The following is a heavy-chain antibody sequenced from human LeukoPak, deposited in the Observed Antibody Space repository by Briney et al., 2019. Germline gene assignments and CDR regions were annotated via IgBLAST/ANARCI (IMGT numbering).Heavy chain of an antibody. D-gene: IGHD6-6*01. J-gene: IGHJ4*02. Sequence: ASVKVSCKASGYTFTSYYMNWVRQAPGQGLEWMGIINPSGGSTSYAQKFQGRVTMTRDTSTSIVYMELSSLRSEDTAVYYCARAYSSPSWFDYWGQGTLVTVSS. V-gene: IGHV1-46*01. CDR2: INPSGGST. CDR1: GYTFTSYY. CDR3: ARAYSSPSWFDY.